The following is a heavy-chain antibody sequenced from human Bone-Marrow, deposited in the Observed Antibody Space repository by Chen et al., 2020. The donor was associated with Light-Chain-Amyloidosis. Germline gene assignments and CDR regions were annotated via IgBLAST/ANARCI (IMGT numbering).Heavy chain of an antibody. J-gene: IGHJ4*02. D-gene: IGHD1-1*01. V-gene: IGHV1-2*02. CDR3: ARDKVSTIGNFDY. CDR2: INLNSGAT. Sequence: QVQLVQSGAEVKRTGASVKGSCKASGYIFTGYYIHWVRQAPGQGLEWMGWINLNSGATMYSQKIQGRVTMTRDTSISTAYMELSRLRSDDTAVYYCARDKVSTIGNFDYWGQGTLVTVSS. CDR1: GYIFTGYY.